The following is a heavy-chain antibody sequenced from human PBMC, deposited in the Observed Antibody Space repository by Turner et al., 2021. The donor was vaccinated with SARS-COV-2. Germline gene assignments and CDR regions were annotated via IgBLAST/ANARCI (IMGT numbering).Heavy chain of an antibody. CDR3: ASETRYYSGRGWFDP. CDR2: IYYSGST. CDR1: GGSISSSSYY. J-gene: IGHJ5*02. V-gene: IGHV4-39*01. Sequence: QLQLQESGPGLVKPSETLSLTCTVSGGSISSSSYYWGWIRQPPGKGLEWIGSIYYSGSTYYNPSLKSRGTISVDTSKNQFSLKLSSVTAADTAVYYCASETRYYSGRGWFDPWGQGTLVTVSS. D-gene: IGHD3-10*02.